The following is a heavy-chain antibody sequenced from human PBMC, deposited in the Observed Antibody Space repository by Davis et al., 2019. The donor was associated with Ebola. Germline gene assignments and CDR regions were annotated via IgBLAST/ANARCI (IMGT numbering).Heavy chain of an antibody. J-gene: IGHJ4*01. CDR2: IVVGSGNT. D-gene: IGHD1-14*01. V-gene: IGHV1-58*02. Sequence: SVKVSCKASGYTFTSYAMHWVRQAPGQRLEWIGWIVVGSGNTNYAQKFQGRVTITRDMSTSTSYLDLSNLRSEDTAVYYCAVSAGTVGKFDHWGQGTLVTVSS. CDR3: AVSAGTVGKFDH. CDR1: GYTFTSYA.